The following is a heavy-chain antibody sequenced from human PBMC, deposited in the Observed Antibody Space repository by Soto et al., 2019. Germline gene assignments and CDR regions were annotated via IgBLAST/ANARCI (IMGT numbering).Heavy chain of an antibody. J-gene: IGHJ4*02. CDR1: GYNFTSYG. CDR2: ISTYNGNT. CDR3: AREMVRGVGSDY. D-gene: IGHD3-10*01. Sequence: QVQLVQSGAEVKKHGASVKVSCKASGYNFTSYGISWVRQAPGQGLEWMGWISTYNGNTKYAQKLQGRVTLTTDTSPSTAYMELRSLRSDDTAVFYCAREMVRGVGSDYWGQGTLVTVSS. V-gene: IGHV1-18*01.